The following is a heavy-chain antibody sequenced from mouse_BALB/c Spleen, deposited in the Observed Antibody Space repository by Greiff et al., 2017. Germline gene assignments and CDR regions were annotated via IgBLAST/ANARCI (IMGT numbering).Heavy chain of an antibody. Sequence: VKLMESGPGLVAPSQSLSITCTVSGFSLTSYGVHWVRQPPGKGLEWLGVIWAGGSTNYNSALMSRLSISKDNSKSQVFLKMNSLQTDDTAMYYCARDGYGSSPWFAYWGQGTLVTVSA. J-gene: IGHJ3*01. CDR1: GFSLTSYG. D-gene: IGHD1-1*01. CDR2: IWAGGST. V-gene: IGHV2-9*02. CDR3: ARDGYGSSPWFAY.